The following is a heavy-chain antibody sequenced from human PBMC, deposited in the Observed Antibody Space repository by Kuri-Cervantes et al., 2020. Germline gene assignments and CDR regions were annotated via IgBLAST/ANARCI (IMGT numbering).Heavy chain of an antibody. CDR2: INHSGST. D-gene: IGHD1-14*01. CDR3: ARGSDARRKRYYYSYMDV. J-gene: IGHJ6*03. CDR1: FSDYY. V-gene: IGHV4-34*01. Sequence: FSDYYISWIRQSPGKGLEWIGEINHSGSTNYSPSLKSRVTLSVDTSKNQFSLRLSSVTAADTAVYYCARGSDARRKRYYYSYMDVWGKGTTVTVSS.